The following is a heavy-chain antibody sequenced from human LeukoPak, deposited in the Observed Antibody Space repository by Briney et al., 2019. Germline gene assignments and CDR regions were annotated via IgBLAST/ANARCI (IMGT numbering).Heavy chain of an antibody. V-gene: IGHV1-18*01. CDR1: GGTFNSYA. CDR2: ISAYNGNT. D-gene: IGHD6-6*01. CDR3: ARAAGDSSSSVMRY. J-gene: IGHJ4*02. Sequence: ASVKVSCKASGGTFNSYAISWVRQAPGQRLEWMGWISAYNGNTNYAQKLQGRVTMTTDTSTSTAYMELRSLRSDDTAVYYCARAAGDSSSSVMRYWGQGTLVTVSS.